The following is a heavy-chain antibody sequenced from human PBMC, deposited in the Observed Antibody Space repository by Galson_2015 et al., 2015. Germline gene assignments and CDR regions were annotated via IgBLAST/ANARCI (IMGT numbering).Heavy chain of an antibody. CDR3: ARSLEILPPDY. Sequence: SLRLSCAASGFIFSDYYMSWIRQAPGKGLEWDAHITDRSTYTNYADSVKGRFTVSRDNAQNSLFLQMNSLTAEDTAVYYCARSLEILPPDYWGRGTLVTVSS. CDR2: ITDRSTYT. J-gene: IGHJ4*02. CDR1: GFIFSDYY. D-gene: IGHD1-7*01. V-gene: IGHV3-11*06.